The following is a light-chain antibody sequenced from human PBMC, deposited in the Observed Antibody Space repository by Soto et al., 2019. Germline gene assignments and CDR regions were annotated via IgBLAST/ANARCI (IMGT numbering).Light chain of an antibody. Sequence: QSALTQPASVSGSPGQSITISCTGTSNDVGGYDYVSWYQQHSGKVPKLIIYDVSKRPSGVPDRFSGSKSGNTASLTISGLQSEDEADYYCCSYAGRYTYVFGTGTKLTVL. V-gene: IGLV2-11*01. CDR2: DVS. CDR3: CSYAGRYTYV. CDR1: SNDVGGYDY. J-gene: IGLJ1*01.